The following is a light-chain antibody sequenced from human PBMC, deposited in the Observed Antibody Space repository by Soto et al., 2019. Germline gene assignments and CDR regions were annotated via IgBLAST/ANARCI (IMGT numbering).Light chain of an antibody. CDR1: SSDVCGHNS. V-gene: IGLV2-14*01. J-gene: IGLJ1*01. CDR3: SSFTSSATYV. CDR2: DVS. Sequence: QSALTQPASVSGSPGQSITISCTGTSSDVCGHNSVSWYRQDPGKAPKLMIYDVSTRPSGVSDRFSGSKSGNTASLTISGLQIEDEADYYCSSFTSSATYVFGSGTKVTVL.